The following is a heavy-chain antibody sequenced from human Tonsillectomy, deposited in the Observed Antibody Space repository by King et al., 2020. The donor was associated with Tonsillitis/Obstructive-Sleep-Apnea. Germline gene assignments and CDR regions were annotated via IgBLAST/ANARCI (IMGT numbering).Heavy chain of an antibody. Sequence: QLQESGPGLVKPSETLSLTCTVSGGSISSSSYYWGWIRQPPGKGLEWIGSIYYSGSTYYNPSLKSRVTISVDTSKNQFSLKLSSVTAADTAVYYCARHRLSGSWYDYWGQGTLVTVSS. V-gene: IGHV4-39*01. J-gene: IGHJ4*02. CDR3: ARHRLSGSWYDY. CDR1: GGSISSSSYY. CDR2: IYYSGST. D-gene: IGHD6-19*01.